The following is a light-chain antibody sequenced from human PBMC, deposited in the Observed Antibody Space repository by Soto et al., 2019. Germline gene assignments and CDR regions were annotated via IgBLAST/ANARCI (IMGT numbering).Light chain of an antibody. CDR2: GAS. CDR3: QQYNDWPLT. V-gene: IGKV3-15*01. J-gene: IGKJ4*01. Sequence: EIVMTQSPATLSVSPGGRSTLSCRASQIISSHLAWYQQKPGQAPRLLIYGASTRATGIPARFSCSGSGTDFTLTISGLQSEDFAVYYCQQYNDWPLTFGGGTKVEIK. CDR1: QIISSH.